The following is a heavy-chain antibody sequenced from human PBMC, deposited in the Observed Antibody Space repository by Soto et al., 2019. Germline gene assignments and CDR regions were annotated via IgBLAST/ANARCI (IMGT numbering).Heavy chain of an antibody. Sequence: ASVKASCKDSGYTFTSYGISWVRQAPGQGLEWMGWISAYNGNINYAQKLQGRVTMTTDTSTSTAYMELRSLRSDDTAVYYCARQNPEYSSSSGDFDYWGQGTLVTVSS. CDR3: ARQNPEYSSSSGDFDY. J-gene: IGHJ4*02. CDR2: ISAYNGNI. CDR1: GYTFTSYG. D-gene: IGHD6-6*01. V-gene: IGHV1-18*01.